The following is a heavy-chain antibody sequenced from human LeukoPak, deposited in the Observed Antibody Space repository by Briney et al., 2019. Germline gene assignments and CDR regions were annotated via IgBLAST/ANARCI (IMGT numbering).Heavy chain of an antibody. Sequence: PGGSLRLSCAASGFTFSTFSMNWVRQAPGKGLEWVSSISSGSHYIYYADSLQGRFTISRDNAKNSLYLQINSLRAEDTAVYYCARDSIATPYFDFWGQGTLVTVSS. CDR2: ISSGSHYI. D-gene: IGHD6-6*01. J-gene: IGHJ4*02. CDR1: GFTFSTFS. CDR3: ARDSIATPYFDF. V-gene: IGHV3-21*01.